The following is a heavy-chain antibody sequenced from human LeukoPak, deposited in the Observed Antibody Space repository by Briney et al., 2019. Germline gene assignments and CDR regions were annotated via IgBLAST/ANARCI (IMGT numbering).Heavy chain of an antibody. CDR1: GYTFTNYV. CDR3: ARSDLGTITAGPFN. V-gene: IGHV1-18*01. Sequence: ASVKVSCKASGYTFTNYVITWVRQAPGQGLEWMGWISGYQGSTKYAQNFQGRVTMTIDTSTSTAYMDLRSLRSDDTAIYFCARSDLGTITAGPFNWGQGTLVAVSS. D-gene: IGHD5-24*01. J-gene: IGHJ4*02. CDR2: ISGYQGST.